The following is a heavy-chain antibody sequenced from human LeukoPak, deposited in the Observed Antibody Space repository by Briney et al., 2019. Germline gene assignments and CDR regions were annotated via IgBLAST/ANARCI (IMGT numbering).Heavy chain of an antibody. CDR3: ARASGGFRWFGEVGY. V-gene: IGHV4-39*07. J-gene: IGHJ4*02. CDR1: GGSISSSSYY. Sequence: PSETLSLTCTVSGGSISSSSYYWGWIRQPPGKGLEWIGSIYYSGSTYYNPSLKSRVTISVDTSKNQFSLKLSSVTAADTAVYYCARASGGFRWFGEVGYWGQGTLVTVSS. CDR2: IYYSGST. D-gene: IGHD3-10*01.